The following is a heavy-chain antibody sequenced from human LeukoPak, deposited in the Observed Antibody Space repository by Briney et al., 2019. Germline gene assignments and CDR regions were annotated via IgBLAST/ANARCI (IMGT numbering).Heavy chain of an antibody. CDR3: ARDEGYSKFDY. J-gene: IGHJ4*02. CDR1: GFTFSNSW. CDR2: VNTDESEK. D-gene: IGHD5-12*01. Sequence: PGGSLRLSCAVSGFTFSNSWMNWVRQAPGKGLEWVASVNTDESEKYYAGSVKGRFTISRDNAKNSLYLQMISRRAEDTAVYYCARDEGYSKFDYWGQGTLVTVSS. V-gene: IGHV3-7*01.